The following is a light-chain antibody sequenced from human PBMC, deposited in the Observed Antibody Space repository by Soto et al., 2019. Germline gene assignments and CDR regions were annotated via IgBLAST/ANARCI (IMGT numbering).Light chain of an antibody. Sequence: DIQMTQSPSSVAASAGDRVTITCRASQGINIWLAWYQQKPGKAPKLLIYAASSLKRGVPSRFSGSGSGTDFTLTINSLQPEDFATYYCQHTNTFPLTFGGGTKVEIK. CDR2: AAS. J-gene: IGKJ4*01. CDR1: QGINIW. V-gene: IGKV1-12*01. CDR3: QHTNTFPLT.